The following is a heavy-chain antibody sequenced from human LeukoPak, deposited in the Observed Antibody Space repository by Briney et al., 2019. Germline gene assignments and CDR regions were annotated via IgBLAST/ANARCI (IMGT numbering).Heavy chain of an antibody. CDR3: AKDQSSGSPYHFDY. CDR1: GFTFSDYY. Sequence: GGSLRLSCAASGFTFSDYYMSWIRQAPGKGLEWVSYISSSGSTIYYADSVKGRFTISRDNAKNSLYLQMNSLRAEDTAVYYCAKDQSSGSPYHFDYWGQGTLVTVSS. J-gene: IGHJ4*02. V-gene: IGHV3-11*01. D-gene: IGHD3-22*01. CDR2: ISSSGSTI.